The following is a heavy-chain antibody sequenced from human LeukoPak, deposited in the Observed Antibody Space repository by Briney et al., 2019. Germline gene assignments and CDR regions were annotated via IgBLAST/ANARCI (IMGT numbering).Heavy chain of an antibody. CDR1: GGSISSYY. Sequence: PSETLSLTCTVSGGSISSYYWSWIRQPPGKGLEWIGYIYYSGSTNYNPSLKSRVTMSVDTSKNQFSLELSSVTAADTAVYYCARQPGYSYAYFDYWGQGTLVTVSS. CDR2: IYYSGST. J-gene: IGHJ4*02. D-gene: IGHD5-18*01. CDR3: ARQPGYSYAYFDY. V-gene: IGHV4-59*08.